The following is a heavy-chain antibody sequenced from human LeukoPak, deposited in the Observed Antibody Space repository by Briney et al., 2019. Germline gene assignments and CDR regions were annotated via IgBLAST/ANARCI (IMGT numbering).Heavy chain of an antibody. Sequence: GGSLRLSCVASGFTFSSSWMHWVRQAPGKGLVWVSRINTDGKTTTYADSVKGRFTISRDNTKNTLYLQMNSLNAEDTALYYCARDYPPYWGQGTLVTVSA. J-gene: IGHJ4*02. V-gene: IGHV3-74*01. CDR3: ARDYPPY. CDR2: INTDGKTT. CDR1: GFTFSSSW.